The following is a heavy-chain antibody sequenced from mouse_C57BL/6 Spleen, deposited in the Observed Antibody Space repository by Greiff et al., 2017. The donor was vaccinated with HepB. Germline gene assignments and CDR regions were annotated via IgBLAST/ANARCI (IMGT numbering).Heavy chain of an antibody. J-gene: IGHJ3*01. CDR1: GFTFSDYY. D-gene: IGHD3-2*02. Sequence: EVNLVESGGGLVQPGGSLKLSCAASGFTFSDYYMYWVRQTPEKRLEWVAYISNGGGCTYYPDTVKGRFTSSRDNAKNTLYLQMSRLKSEDTAMYYCARQGLRRSWFAYWGQGTLVTVSA. CDR2: ISNGGGCT. V-gene: IGHV5-12*01. CDR3: ARQGLRRSWFAY.